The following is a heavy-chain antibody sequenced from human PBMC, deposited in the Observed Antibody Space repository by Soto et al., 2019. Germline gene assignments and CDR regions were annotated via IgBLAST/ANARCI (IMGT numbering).Heavy chain of an antibody. CDR3: ARLIGNSWLDS. Sequence: PSETLSLTCTVSGGSILDSTYYWAWIRQSPGKGLEWIGTIFYSGGTFYTPSLKSRVTMSVDTSNNQLSLQLNSVTPDDTAVYYCARLIGNSWLDSWGQGTLVTVSS. J-gene: IGHJ5*01. CDR2: IFYSGGT. V-gene: IGHV4-39*01. CDR1: GGSILDSTYY.